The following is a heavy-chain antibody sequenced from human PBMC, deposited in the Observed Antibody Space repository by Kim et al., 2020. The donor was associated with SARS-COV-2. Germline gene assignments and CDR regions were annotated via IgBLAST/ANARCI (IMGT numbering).Heavy chain of an antibody. CDR3: ARSPWGVRGLYFDL. CDR2: INAGNGNT. D-gene: IGHD3-10*01. CDR1: GNTFTNSA. V-gene: IGHV1-3*01. Sequence: ASVKVSCKAFGNTFTNSALHWVRQAPGQGLEWMGWINAGNGNTKYSQRFQGRVTITRDTSASTAYMELSSLRSEDRAIYYCARSPWGVRGLYFDLWGQGTLVNVSS. J-gene: IGHJ4*02.